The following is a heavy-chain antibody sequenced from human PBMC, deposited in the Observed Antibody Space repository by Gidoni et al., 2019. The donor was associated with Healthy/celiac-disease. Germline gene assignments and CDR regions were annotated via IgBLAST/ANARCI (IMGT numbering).Heavy chain of an antibody. CDR2: IWYDGSNK. CDR1: GFTFSSYG. V-gene: IGHV3-33*01. J-gene: IGHJ4*02. CDR3: ARGLTLGIAAAGYYFDY. Sequence: QVQLVESGGGVVQPGRSLRLYCAAYGFTFSSYGIHWVRQAPGKGLEWVAVIWYDGSNKYYADSVKGRFTISRDNSKNTLYLQMNSLRAEDTAVYYCARGLTLGIAAAGYYFDYWGQGTLVTVSS. D-gene: IGHD6-13*01.